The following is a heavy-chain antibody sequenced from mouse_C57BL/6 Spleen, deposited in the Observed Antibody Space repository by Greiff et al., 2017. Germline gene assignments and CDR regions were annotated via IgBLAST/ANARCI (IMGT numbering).Heavy chain of an antibody. V-gene: IGHV14-3*01. CDR1: GFNIKNTY. D-gene: IGHD3-2*02. CDR3: ARPQTAQATWFAY. Sequence: VQLQQPVAELVRPGASVKLSCTASGFNIKNTYMHWVKQRPEQGLEWIGRIDPANGNTKYAPKFQGKATITADTSSNTAYLQLSSLTSEDTAIYYCARPQTAQATWFAYWGQGTLVTVSA. CDR2: IDPANGNT. J-gene: IGHJ3*01.